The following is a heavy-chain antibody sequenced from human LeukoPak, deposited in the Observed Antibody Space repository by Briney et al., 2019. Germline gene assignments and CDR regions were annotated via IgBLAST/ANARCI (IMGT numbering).Heavy chain of an antibody. CDR3: AKDYGYGSGSFYFNY. CDR1: GFTFSSYA. Sequence: GGSLRLSCAASGFTFSSYAMSWVRQAPGKGLEWVSAFSGSGGSTYYADSVKGRFTISRDNSKNTLYLQMNSLRGEDTAVYYCAKDYGYGSGSFYFNYWGQGTLVTVFS. CDR2: FSGSGGST. V-gene: IGHV3-23*01. J-gene: IGHJ4*02. D-gene: IGHD3-10*01.